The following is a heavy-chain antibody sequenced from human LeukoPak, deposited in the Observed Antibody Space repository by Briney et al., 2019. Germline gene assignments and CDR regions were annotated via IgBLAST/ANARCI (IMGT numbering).Heavy chain of an antibody. Sequence: SETLSLTCTVSGGSISSYYWSWIRQPPGKGLEWIGYIYYSGSTNYNPSLKSRVTISVDTSKNQFSLKLSSVTAADTAVYYCARGDYGSGSYQYYFDYWGQGTLVTVSS. J-gene: IGHJ4*02. CDR1: GGSISSYY. CDR3: ARGDYGSGSYQYYFDY. V-gene: IGHV4-59*01. D-gene: IGHD3-10*01. CDR2: IYYSGST.